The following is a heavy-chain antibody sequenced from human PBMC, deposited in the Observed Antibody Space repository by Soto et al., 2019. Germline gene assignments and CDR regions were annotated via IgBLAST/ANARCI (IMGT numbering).Heavy chain of an antibody. CDR1: GGTFSSYA. CDR3: ATPRGLTTVDYFDY. J-gene: IGHJ4*02. CDR2: IIPIFGTA. V-gene: IGHV1-69*13. D-gene: IGHD4-17*01. Sequence: SVKVSCKASGGTFSSYAISWVRQAPGQGLEWMGGIIPIFGTANYAQKFQGRVTITADESTSTAYMELSSLRSEDTAVYYCATPRGLTTVDYFDYWGQGTLVTVSS.